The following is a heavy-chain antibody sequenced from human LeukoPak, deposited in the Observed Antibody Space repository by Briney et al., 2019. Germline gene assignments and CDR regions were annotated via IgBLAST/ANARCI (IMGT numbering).Heavy chain of an antibody. CDR1: GFTFSSYW. V-gene: IGHV3-7*01. CDR3: ARDKEDIVVVPADY. CDR2: IKQDRSEK. J-gene: IGHJ4*02. Sequence: GGSLRLSCAASGFTFSSYWMSWVRQAPGKGLEWVANIKQDRSEKYYVDSVKGRFTISRDNAKNSLYLQMNSLRAEDTAVYYCARDKEDIVVVPADYWGQGTLVTVSS. D-gene: IGHD2-2*01.